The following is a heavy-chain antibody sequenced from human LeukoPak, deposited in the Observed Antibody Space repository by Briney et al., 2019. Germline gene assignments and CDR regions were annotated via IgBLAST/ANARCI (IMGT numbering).Heavy chain of an antibody. Sequence: ASVKVSCKASGYTFTSYYMHWVRQAPGQGLEWMGIINPSGGSTSYAQKFTGRVTMTRDTSTSTVYMELSSLRSEDTAVYYCAREPKPNYYDSSGYYLLDYWGQGTLVTVSS. D-gene: IGHD3-22*01. V-gene: IGHV1-46*01. J-gene: IGHJ4*02. CDR3: AREPKPNYYDSSGYYLLDY. CDR1: GYTFTSYY. CDR2: INPSGGST.